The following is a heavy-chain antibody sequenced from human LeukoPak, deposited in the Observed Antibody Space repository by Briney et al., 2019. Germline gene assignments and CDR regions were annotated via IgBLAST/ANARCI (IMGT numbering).Heavy chain of an antibody. CDR3: AKDTNWGSYDAFDI. CDR2: ISWNSGSI. J-gene: IGHJ3*02. D-gene: IGHD7-27*01. CDR1: GFTFDDYA. Sequence: QPGRSLRLSCAASGFTFDDYAMHWVRQAPGKGLEWVSGISWNSGSIGYADSVKGRFTISRDNAKNSLYLQMNSLRAEDMALYYCAKDTNWGSYDAFDIWGQGTMVTVSS. V-gene: IGHV3-9*03.